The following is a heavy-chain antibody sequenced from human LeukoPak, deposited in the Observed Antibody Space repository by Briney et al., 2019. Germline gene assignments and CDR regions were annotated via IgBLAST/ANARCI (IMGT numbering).Heavy chain of an antibody. V-gene: IGHV1-69*13. Sequence: SVKVSCKASGGTFSSYAISWVRQAPGQGLEWMGGIIPIFGTANYAQKFQGKVTITADESTSTAYMELSSLRSEDTAVYYCSYCSGGSCYSEYFQHWGQGTLVTVSS. CDR2: IIPIFGTA. J-gene: IGHJ1*01. CDR1: GGTFSSYA. CDR3: SYCSGGSCYSEYFQH. D-gene: IGHD2-15*01.